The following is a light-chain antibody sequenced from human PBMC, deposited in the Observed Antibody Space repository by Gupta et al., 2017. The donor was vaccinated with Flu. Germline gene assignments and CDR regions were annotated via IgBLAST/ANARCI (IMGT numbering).Light chain of an antibody. Sequence: SSELTQDPAVSVALGQTVRITCQGDSLRSYYASWYQQKPGQAPVLVIYGKNNRHSGIPDRCSGSSSGHTAALTITGAQAEDEADYYCNARDSSGNHFSVFGTWTKVTVL. CDR3: NARDSSGNHFSV. J-gene: IGLJ1*01. CDR1: SLRSYY. V-gene: IGLV3-19*01. CDR2: GKN.